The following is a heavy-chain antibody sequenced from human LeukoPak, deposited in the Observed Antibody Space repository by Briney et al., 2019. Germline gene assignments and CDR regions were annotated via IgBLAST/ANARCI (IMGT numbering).Heavy chain of an antibody. CDR2: ISGSGST. CDR3: ARDKMQQSTEGSNFDH. J-gene: IGHJ4*02. Sequence: GGSLRLSCAASGFTFSSYAMSWVRQAPGKGLEWVSAISGSGSTYYADSVKGRFTISRDNSKNTLYLQMNSLRVEDTAVYYCARDKMQQSTEGSNFDHWGQGTLVTVSS. D-gene: IGHD6-13*01. CDR1: GFTFSSYA. V-gene: IGHV3-23*01.